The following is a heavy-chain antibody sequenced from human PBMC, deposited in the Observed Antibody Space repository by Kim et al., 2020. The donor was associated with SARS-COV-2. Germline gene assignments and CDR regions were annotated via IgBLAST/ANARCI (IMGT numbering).Heavy chain of an antibody. CDR2: INPSGGST. J-gene: IGHJ6*02. V-gene: IGHV1-46*01. CDR1: GYTFTSYY. D-gene: IGHD3-10*01. Sequence: ASVKVSCMASGYTFTSYYMHWVRQAPGQGLEWMGIINPSGGSTNYAQKFQGRVTMTRDTSTSTVYMELSSLRSEDTAVYYCARDLRITIVRGASGGVDVWGQGTTVTVSS. CDR3: ARDLRITIVRGASGGVDV.